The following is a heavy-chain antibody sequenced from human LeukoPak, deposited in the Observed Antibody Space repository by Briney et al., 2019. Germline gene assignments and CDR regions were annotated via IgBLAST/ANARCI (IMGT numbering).Heavy chain of an antibody. CDR2: IYCSGST. D-gene: IGHD3-10*01. J-gene: IGHJ4*02. CDR3: ARDGSGSYTFDY. CDR1: GGSISSGGYY. V-gene: IGHV4-31*03. Sequence: SETLSLTCTVSGGSISSGGYYWSWIRQHPGKGLEWIGYIYCSGSTYYNPSLKSRVTISVDTSKNQFSLKLSSVTAADTAVYYCARDGSGSYTFDYWGQGTLVTVSS.